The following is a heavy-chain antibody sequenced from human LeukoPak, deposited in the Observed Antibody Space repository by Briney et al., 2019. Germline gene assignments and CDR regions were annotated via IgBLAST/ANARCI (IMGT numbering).Heavy chain of an antibody. V-gene: IGHV1-69*13. Sequence: VASVKVSCKASGGTFSSYAISWVRQAPGQGLEWMGGIIPIFGTANYAQKFQGRVTITADESTSTAYMELSSLRSEDTAVYYCARVGPVTGTTGYNPNYYYYGMDVWGQGTTVTVSS. D-gene: IGHD1-7*01. CDR3: ARVGPVTGTTGYNPNYYYYGMDV. CDR2: IIPIFGTA. J-gene: IGHJ6*02. CDR1: GGTFSSYA.